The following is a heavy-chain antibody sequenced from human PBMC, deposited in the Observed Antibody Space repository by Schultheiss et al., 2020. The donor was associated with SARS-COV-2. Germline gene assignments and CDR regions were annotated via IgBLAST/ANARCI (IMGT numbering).Heavy chain of an antibody. V-gene: IGHV3-30*03. Sequence: GGSLRLSCAASGFTFSNYGMHWVRQAAGKGLEWVAAISYDGSNKYYADSVKGRFTISRDNSKNTLYLQMNSLRAEDTAVYYCARDSGSYYLDYWGQGTLVTVSS. D-gene: IGHD1-26*01. J-gene: IGHJ4*02. CDR1: GFTFSNYG. CDR2: ISYDGSNK. CDR3: ARDSGSYYLDY.